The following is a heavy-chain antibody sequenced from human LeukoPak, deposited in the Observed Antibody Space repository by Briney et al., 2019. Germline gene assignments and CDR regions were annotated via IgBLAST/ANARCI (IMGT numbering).Heavy chain of an antibody. CDR1: GDSISGYY. D-gene: IGHD6-13*01. CDR3: ARDVAAAGTPGYYYYAMDV. Sequence: SETLSLTCSVSGDSISGYYWSWIRQPPGKGLEWIGYIYYSGSTNYNPSLESRVTMSVDTSKIQFSLRLTNVSAADTAVYYCARDVAAAGTPGYYYYAMDVWGQGTTVTVSS. CDR2: IYYSGST. V-gene: IGHV4-59*01. J-gene: IGHJ6*02.